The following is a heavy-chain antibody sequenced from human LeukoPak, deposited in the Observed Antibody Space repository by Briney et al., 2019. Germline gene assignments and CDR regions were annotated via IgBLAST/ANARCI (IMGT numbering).Heavy chain of an antibody. J-gene: IGHJ5*02. Sequence: PGGSLRLSCAASGFTFSTYEMNWVGQAPGKGLEWVSHISSGGTTIYYADSVKGRFTISRDNAKKSLYLQMNSLRAEDTAVYYCARGKGFDPWGQGTLVTVSS. V-gene: IGHV3-48*03. CDR1: GFTFSTYE. CDR3: ARGKGFDP. CDR2: ISSGGTTI.